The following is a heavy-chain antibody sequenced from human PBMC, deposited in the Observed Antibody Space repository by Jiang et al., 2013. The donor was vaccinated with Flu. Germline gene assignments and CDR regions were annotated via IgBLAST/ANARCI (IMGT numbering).Heavy chain of an antibody. Sequence: GLVKPSETLSLTCSVSGGSLSNYFWSWLRQPPGKGLEWIGYIYYSGNTNYNPSLKSRVTISVDMSKNQFSLKLTSVTAADTAVYYCARSDSSTYNNWFDPWGQGTLVTVSS. D-gene: IGHD6-13*01. J-gene: IGHJ5*02. CDR2: IYYSGNT. CDR1: GGSLSNYF. V-gene: IGHV4-59*08. CDR3: ARSDSSTYNNWFDP.